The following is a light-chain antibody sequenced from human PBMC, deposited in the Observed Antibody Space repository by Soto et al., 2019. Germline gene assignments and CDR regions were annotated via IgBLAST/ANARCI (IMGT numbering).Light chain of an antibody. J-gene: IGKJ4*01. CDR2: DAS. CDR3: QQYNDWPPVT. CDR1: QSVSSS. Sequence: EIVLTQSPATLSLSPWERATLSCRASQSVSSSLAWYQQKPGQAPRLLIYDASTRATGIPARFSGRGSGTEFTLTISSLQSEDFAVYYCQQYNDWPPVTFGGGTKVDIK. V-gene: IGKV3-15*01.